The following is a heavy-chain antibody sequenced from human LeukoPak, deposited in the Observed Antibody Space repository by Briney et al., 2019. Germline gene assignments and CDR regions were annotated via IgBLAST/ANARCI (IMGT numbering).Heavy chain of an antibody. V-gene: IGHV4-59*08. J-gene: IGHJ4*02. CDR3: ARHSRGTYYLDY. CDR2: IYYSGST. Sequence: SETLSLTCTVSGGSISSSYWSWLREPPGKGLEWIGYIYYSGSTNYNPSLKSRVTISVDTSKNQFSLKLSSVTAADTAVYYCARHSRGTYYLDYWGQGTLVTVSS. CDR1: GGSISSSY. D-gene: IGHD1-7*01.